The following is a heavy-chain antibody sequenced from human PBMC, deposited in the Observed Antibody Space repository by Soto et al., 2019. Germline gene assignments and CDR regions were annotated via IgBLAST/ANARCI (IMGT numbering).Heavy chain of an antibody. CDR1: GYTFTSYA. CDR2: INAGNGNT. D-gene: IGHD4-17*01. J-gene: IGHJ5*02. CDR3: ARSFPDYGDYLFDP. V-gene: IGHV1-3*01. Sequence: ASVKVSCKASGYTFTSYAMHWVRQAPGQRLEWMGWINAGNGNTKYSQKFQGRVTITRDTSASTAYMELSSLRSEDTAVYYCARSFPDYGDYLFDPWGQGTLVTAPQ.